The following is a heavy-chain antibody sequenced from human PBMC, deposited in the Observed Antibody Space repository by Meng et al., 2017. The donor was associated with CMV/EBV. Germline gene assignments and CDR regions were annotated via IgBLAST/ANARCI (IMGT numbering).Heavy chain of an antibody. CDR2: IYWDDDQ. J-gene: IGHJ4*02. CDR1: GFSIRRRGVG. V-gene: IGHV2-5*02. Sequence: IYMKASAPTLMTTTNTLRLTSFFAGFSIRRRGVGVGWIHTPPGKALGCLAIIYWDDDQCYRSPQRSRTTINKDTTNHQVLITMNIIAPEKTAKYYCANPADMRAVGNYYYWGQGTLVTVSS. D-gene: IGHD3-22*01. CDR3: ANPADMRAVGNYYY.